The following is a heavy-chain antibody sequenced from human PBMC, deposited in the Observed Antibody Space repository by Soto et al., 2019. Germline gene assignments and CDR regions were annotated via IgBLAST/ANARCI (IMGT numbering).Heavy chain of an antibody. V-gene: IGHV1-69*06. Sequence: ALVRVACKASGGTFSSYAISWVRQAPGQGLEWMGGIIPIFGTANYAQKFQGRVTITADKSTSTAYMELSSLRSEDTAVYYCVRVIAGAPGYYYYGMDVWGQGTTVTVSS. D-gene: IGHD6-19*01. CDR2: IIPIFGTA. CDR3: VRVIAGAPGYYYYGMDV. J-gene: IGHJ6*02. CDR1: GGTFSSYA.